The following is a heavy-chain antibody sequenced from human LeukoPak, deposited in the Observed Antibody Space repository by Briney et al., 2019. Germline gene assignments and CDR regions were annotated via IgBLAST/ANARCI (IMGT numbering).Heavy chain of an antibody. CDR3: ATVGIAAANYYFDY. Sequence: ASVKVSCKVSGYTLTELSMHWVRQAPGKGLQWMGGFDPEDGETIYAQKFQGRVTMTEDTSTDTAYMELSSLRSEDTAVYYCATVGIAAANYYFDYWGQGTLLTVSS. D-gene: IGHD6-13*01. J-gene: IGHJ4*02. V-gene: IGHV1-24*01. CDR1: GYTLTELS. CDR2: FDPEDGET.